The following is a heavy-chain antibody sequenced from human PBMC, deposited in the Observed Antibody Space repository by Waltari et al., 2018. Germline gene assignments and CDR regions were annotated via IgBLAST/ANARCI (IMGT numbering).Heavy chain of an antibody. D-gene: IGHD1-26*01. CDR2: LFYSGST. CDR3: ERERVGSSDY. V-gene: IGHV4-39*07. Sequence: QLQLQESGPGLVKPSETLSLTCTVSGGSISSNSYYWGWIRQPPGKGLEWIGSLFYSGSTYYNPSLKRRVTISVDTSKNQFSLKLSSVSAADTAVYYCERERVGSSDYWGQGTLVTVSS. CDR1: GGSISSNSYY. J-gene: IGHJ4*02.